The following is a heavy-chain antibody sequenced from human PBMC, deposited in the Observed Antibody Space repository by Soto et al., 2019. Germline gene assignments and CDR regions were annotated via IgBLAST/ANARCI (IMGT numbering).Heavy chain of an antibody. J-gene: IGHJ6*03. D-gene: IGHD3-10*01. CDR2: INDSGNI. V-gene: IGHV4-34*01. CDR1: GGSFSGYQ. Sequence: QVQLQQWGAGLLKPSETLSLTCAVYGGSFSGYQWTWIRQTPGKGLEWIGEINDSGNINYNPALKSRVTIFLDTPKKKISLKLSSWTASDTAVYYCARGLILWFGELSRRGGYYYYMDVWGEGTTVIVSS. CDR3: ARGLILWFGELSRRGGYYYYMDV.